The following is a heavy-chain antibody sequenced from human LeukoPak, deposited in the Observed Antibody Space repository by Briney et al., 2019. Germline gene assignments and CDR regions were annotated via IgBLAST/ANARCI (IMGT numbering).Heavy chain of an antibody. V-gene: IGHV3-30*19. J-gene: IGHJ4*02. CDR3: ARDPLIGAPDYFDY. D-gene: IGHD6-6*01. CDR2: ISHDGNTK. Sequence: PGGSLRLSCAASGFTFSSYGMHWVRQAPGKGLEWVAVISHDGNTKLYTDSLKGRFTISRDNSKNTLYLQMNSLRAEDTAVYYCARDPLIGAPDYFDYWGQGTLVTVSS. CDR1: GFTFSSYG.